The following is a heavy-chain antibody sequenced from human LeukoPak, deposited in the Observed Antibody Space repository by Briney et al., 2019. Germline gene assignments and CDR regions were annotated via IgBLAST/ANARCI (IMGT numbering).Heavy chain of an antibody. D-gene: IGHD2-15*01. J-gene: IGHJ3*02. CDR3: AKDTGSEVAFDI. V-gene: IGHV3-7*03. CDR1: GFTFSSYW. Sequence: GGSLRLSCAASGFTFSSYWMTWVRQAPGKGLEWVANIKQDGSKKNYVDSVKGRFTISRDNAKKSLYLQMNSLRAEDTALYYCAKDTGSEVAFDIWGQGTRVIVSS. CDR2: IKQDGSKK.